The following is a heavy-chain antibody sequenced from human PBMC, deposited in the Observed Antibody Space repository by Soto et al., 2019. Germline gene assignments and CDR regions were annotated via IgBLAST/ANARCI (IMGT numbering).Heavy chain of an antibody. CDR3: ATRMYSTSWYYFVS. Sequence: EVQLLESGGGFVQPGGSLRLSCAASGFTFTNYVLSWVRQAPGKGLEWVSTIGGGSGSTSYADSVKGRFSISRENSKNTLYLQMSSLRAEDTALYYCATRMYSTSWYYFVSWVQGTLVTVSS. J-gene: IGHJ4*02. CDR2: IGGGSGST. D-gene: IGHD6-13*01. CDR1: GFTFTNYV. V-gene: IGHV3-23*01.